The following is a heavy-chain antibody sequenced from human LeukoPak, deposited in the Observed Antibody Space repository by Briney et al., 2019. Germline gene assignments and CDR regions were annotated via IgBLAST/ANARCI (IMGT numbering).Heavy chain of an antibody. V-gene: IGHV4-59*12. D-gene: IGHD3-10*01. J-gene: IGHJ6*03. CDR3: ARGGIMVRGVIMSYYYMDV. CDR1: GGSISSYY. Sequence: SETLSLTCTVSGGSISSYYWSWIRQPPGKGLEWIGYIYYSGSTYYNPSLKSRVTISVDTSKNQFSLKLSSVTAADTAVYYCARGGIMVRGVIMSYYYMDVWGKGTTVTVSS. CDR2: IYYSGST.